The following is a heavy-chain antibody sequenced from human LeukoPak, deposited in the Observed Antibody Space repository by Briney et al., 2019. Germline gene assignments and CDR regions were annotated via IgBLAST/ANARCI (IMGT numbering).Heavy chain of an antibody. J-gene: IGHJ4*02. CDR3: ARDLIAVSLYYFDY. CDR1: GYSISNGFY. V-gene: IGHV4-38-2*02. D-gene: IGHD6-19*01. Sequence: SETLSLTCTVSGYSISNGFYWGWIRQPPEKGLEWIGSIYHSGNTYYNPSLKSRVTISADTSKNQFSLRLSSVTAADTAVYYCARDLIAVSLYYFDYWGQGTQVTVSS. CDR2: IYHSGNT.